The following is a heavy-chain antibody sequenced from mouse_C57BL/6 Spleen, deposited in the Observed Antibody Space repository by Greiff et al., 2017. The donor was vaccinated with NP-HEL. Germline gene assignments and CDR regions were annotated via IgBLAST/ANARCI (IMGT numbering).Heavy chain of an antibody. CDR1: GFSFNTYA. Sequence: GGGLVQPKGSLKLSCAASGFSFNTYAMNWVRQAPGKGLEWVARIRSKSNNYATYYADSVKDRFTISRDDSESMLYLQMNNLKTEDTAMYYCVRTGYSYAMDYWGQGTSVTVSS. D-gene: IGHD3-2*02. CDR3: VRTGYSYAMDY. CDR2: IRSKSNNYAT. J-gene: IGHJ4*01. V-gene: IGHV10-1*01.